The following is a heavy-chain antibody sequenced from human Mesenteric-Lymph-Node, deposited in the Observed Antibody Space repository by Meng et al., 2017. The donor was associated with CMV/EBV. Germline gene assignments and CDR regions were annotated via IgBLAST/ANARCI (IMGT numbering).Heavy chain of an antibody. CDR3: ARALQHPNVDIVVTGVWYFDL. D-gene: IGHD5-12*01. CDR1: FSSYP. CDR2: IIPLFGT. Sequence: FSSYPITWVRQAPGQGLEWMGGIIPLFGTNYAQKFQGRVTITADKSTSTAYMELSSLRSEDTAVYYCARALQHPNVDIVVTGVWYFDLWGRGTLVTVSS. J-gene: IGHJ2*01. V-gene: IGHV1-69*06.